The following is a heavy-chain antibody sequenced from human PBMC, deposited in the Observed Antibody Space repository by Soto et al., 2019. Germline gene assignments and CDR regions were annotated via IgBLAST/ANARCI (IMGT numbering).Heavy chain of an antibody. CDR1: GYTFTRSG. CDR3: AREGCYDFWSGCSNWFDP. J-gene: IGHJ5*02. D-gene: IGHD3-3*01. Sequence: ASVKVSCKASGYTFTRSGISWVRQAPGQGLEWMGWISTYNGDTNYAQTFQGRVTMTTDTSTSTAYMELRSLRSDDTAVYYCAREGCYDFWSGCSNWFDPWGQGTLVTSPQ. V-gene: IGHV1-18*01. CDR2: ISTYNGDT.